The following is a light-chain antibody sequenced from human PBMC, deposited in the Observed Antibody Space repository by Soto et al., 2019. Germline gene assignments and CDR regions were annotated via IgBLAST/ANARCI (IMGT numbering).Light chain of an antibody. CDR1: QTISSW. J-gene: IGKJ4*01. CDR2: AAS. Sequence: DIQITQSPSTLSGSVGDRVTITCRASQTISSWLAWYQQQPGKAPKLLIYAASSLQSGVPSRFSGSGSGTDFTLTISSLQPEDFATYYCQQCYSSPLTFGGGTKVDIK. CDR3: QQCYSSPLT. V-gene: IGKV1-5*01.